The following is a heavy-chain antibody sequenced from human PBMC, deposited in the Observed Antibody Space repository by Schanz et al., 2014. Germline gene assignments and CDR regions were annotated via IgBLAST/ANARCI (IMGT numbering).Heavy chain of an antibody. Sequence: QVQLVQSGAEVKKPGSSMKVSCKASGGTFSTYPINWLRQAPGQGLEWMGRILPIHGIVNYAQRLQDRVRIAADKSTRAAYVQLSSLRSDATAVYYCARGGGAEDVFDIWGQGTMLTVSS. V-gene: IGHV1-69*02. CDR2: ILPIHGIV. CDR3: ARGGGAEDVFDI. CDR1: GGTFSTYP. J-gene: IGHJ3*02. D-gene: IGHD2-15*01.